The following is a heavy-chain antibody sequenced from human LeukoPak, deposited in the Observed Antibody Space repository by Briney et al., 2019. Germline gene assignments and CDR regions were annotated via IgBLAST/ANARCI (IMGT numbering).Heavy chain of an antibody. J-gene: IGHJ4*02. D-gene: IGHD2-2*01. Sequence: SETLSLTCTVSGGSISTYYWSWIRQPPGKGLEWIGYIYNSGSTNYNPSLKSRVTISVDTSKNQFSLNLNSVTAADTAVYYCAREPPAATGFDYWGQGTLVTVSS. CDR1: GGSISTYY. CDR2: IYNSGST. CDR3: AREPPAATGFDY. V-gene: IGHV4-59*01.